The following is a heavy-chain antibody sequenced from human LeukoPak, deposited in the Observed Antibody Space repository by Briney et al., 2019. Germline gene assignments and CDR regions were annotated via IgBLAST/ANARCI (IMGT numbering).Heavy chain of an antibody. J-gene: IGHJ4*02. CDR3: ARHWSSSGWLIDY. CDR1: GGSISIDY. D-gene: IGHD6-19*01. V-gene: IGHV4-59*08. CDR2: ISYSGST. Sequence: SETLSLTCTVSGGSISIDYRSWIRQPPGKGLEWIGYISYSGSTNYNPSLKSRVTILKDTSKNQFSLKVSSVTAADTAVYYCARHWSSSGWLIDYWGQRTLVTVSS.